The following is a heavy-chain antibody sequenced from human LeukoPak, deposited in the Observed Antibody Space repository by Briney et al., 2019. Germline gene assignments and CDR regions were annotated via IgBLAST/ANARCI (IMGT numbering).Heavy chain of an antibody. CDR3: AKDMPTDYYYGMDV. CDR2: SGWNSGSV. J-gene: IGHJ6*02. CDR1: GFPFHEHA. D-gene: IGHD4-17*01. Sequence: QAGRSLSLSCPASGFPFHEHALHWVRQAPGKGLERVSGSGWNSGSVGYADSVKGRVTISRDNAKNSLYLQMNSLRAEDTALYYCAKDMPTDYYYGMDVWGQGTTVTVSS. V-gene: IGHV3-9*01.